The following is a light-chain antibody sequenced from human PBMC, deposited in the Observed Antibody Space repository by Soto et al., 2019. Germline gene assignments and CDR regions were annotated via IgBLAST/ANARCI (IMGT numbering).Light chain of an antibody. CDR1: QSVGSF. CDR2: DAS. Sequence: EIVLTQSPATLSLSPGERATLFCRASQSVGSFLAWYQQKSGQTPRLLIYDASNRPTGIPVRFSGSGSGTDFTLTISSLEPEDFAVYYCQHRSNWLGTFGPGTKVDIK. CDR3: QHRSNWLGT. J-gene: IGKJ3*01. V-gene: IGKV3-11*01.